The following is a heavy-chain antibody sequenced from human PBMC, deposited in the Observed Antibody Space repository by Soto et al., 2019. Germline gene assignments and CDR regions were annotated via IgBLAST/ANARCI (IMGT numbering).Heavy chain of an antibody. V-gene: IGHV3-53*01. CDR1: GFTVSSNY. CDR2: IYSGGTT. Sequence: GGSLRLSCAASGFTVSSNYMSWVRQAPGKGLECVSVIYSGGTTYYADSVKGRFTISRDNSKNTLYLQMNSLRAEDTAVYYCARLSFGELKPTGRLFGLDYWGQGTLVTVSS. D-gene: IGHD3-10*01. J-gene: IGHJ4*02. CDR3: ARLSFGELKPTGRLFGLDY.